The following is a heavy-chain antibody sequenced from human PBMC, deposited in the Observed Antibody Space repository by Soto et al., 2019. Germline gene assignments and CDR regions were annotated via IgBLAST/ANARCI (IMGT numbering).Heavy chain of an antibody. Sequence: EVQLLESGGGLVQPGGSLRLSCAASGFSFISYAMVWVRQAPGKGLEWVSVISARGGSSYFADSVKARFTISRDNSKNVLSLEMNSLRAEDTAIYFCAKGSIEYSASVDNWGQGTLVLVSS. D-gene: IGHD5-12*01. V-gene: IGHV3-23*01. CDR3: AKGSIEYSASVDN. J-gene: IGHJ4*02. CDR2: ISARGGSS. CDR1: GFSFISYA.